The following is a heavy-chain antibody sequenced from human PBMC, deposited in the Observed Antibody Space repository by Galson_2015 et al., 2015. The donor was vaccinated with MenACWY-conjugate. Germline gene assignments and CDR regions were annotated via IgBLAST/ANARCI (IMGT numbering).Heavy chain of an antibody. CDR3: ARHPPGGRGMDV. D-gene: IGHD1-26*01. Sequence: QSGAEVKQPGESLKISCKASGYIFTTYWIAWVRQMPGKGLEWMGLISPGDSNTRYSPSFQGQVTISADKSTSTAYLQWSSLKASDTAMYYCARHPPGGRGMDVWGRGTTVTVSS. V-gene: IGHV5-51*01. J-gene: IGHJ6*02. CDR2: ISPGDSNT. CDR1: GYIFTTYW.